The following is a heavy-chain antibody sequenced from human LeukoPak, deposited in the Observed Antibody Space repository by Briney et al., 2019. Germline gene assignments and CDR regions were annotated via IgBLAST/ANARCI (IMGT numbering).Heavy chain of an antibody. CDR3: IRGNSGSYPGAFDI. D-gene: IGHD1-26*01. CDR2: IRSKAYGATP. V-gene: IGHV3-49*04. J-gene: IGHJ3*02. CDR1: GFTFSSYA. Sequence: GGALRLSCAACGFTFSSYAMSWVRQAPGKGREGVSFIRSKAYGATPDYAASVNGRFTISRDDSKNTAFLQMNSLKTEDTAVYYCIRGNSGSYPGAFDIWGQGTMVAVSS.